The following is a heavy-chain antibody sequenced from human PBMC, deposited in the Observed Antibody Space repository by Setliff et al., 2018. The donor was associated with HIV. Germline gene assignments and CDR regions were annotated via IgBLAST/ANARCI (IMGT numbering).Heavy chain of an antibody. CDR2: IYYSGST. Sequence: SETLSLTCTVSGGSISDGDYYWSWIRQPPGKGLEWIGYIYYSGSTYYNPSLKSRVTISVDTSKNQFSLKLSSVTAADTAVYYCARGPALYYYDSSGYYYGEYYFDYWGQGTLVTVSS. V-gene: IGHV4-30-4*08. CDR3: ARGPALYYYDSSGYYYGEYYFDY. J-gene: IGHJ4*02. CDR1: GGSISDGDYY. D-gene: IGHD3-22*01.